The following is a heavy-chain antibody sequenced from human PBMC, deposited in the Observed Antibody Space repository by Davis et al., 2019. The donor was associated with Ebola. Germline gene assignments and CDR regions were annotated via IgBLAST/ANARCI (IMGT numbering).Heavy chain of an antibody. Sequence: SETLSLTCTVSGGSISSSYWSWIRQPPGKGLEWIGYIYYSGSTSYSPSLKSRVTISVDTSKNHFSLKLLSVTAADTAVYYCARRQGSKFDSWGQGTLVTVSS. CDR2: IYYSGST. CDR1: GGSISSSY. CDR3: ARRQGSKFDS. V-gene: IGHV4-59*01. J-gene: IGHJ4*02.